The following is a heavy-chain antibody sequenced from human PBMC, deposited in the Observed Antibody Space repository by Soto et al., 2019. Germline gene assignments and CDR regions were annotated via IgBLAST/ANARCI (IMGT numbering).Heavy chain of an antibody. J-gene: IGHJ6*02. CDR2: IYYSGST. CDR1: GGSISSYY. CDR3: ASSGYTRWYGMDV. V-gene: IGHV4-59*01. D-gene: IGHD3-22*01. Sequence: QVQLQESGPGLVKPSETLSLTCTVSGGSISSYYWSWIRQPPGKGLEWIGYIYYSGSTNYNPSLKSRVXXSXDXXKNQFSLKLSSVTAADTAVYYCASSGYTRWYGMDVWGQGTTVTVSS.